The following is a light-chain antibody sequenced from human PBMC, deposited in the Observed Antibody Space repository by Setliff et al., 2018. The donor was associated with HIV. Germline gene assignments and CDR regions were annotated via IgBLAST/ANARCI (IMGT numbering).Light chain of an antibody. V-gene: IGLV2-23*02. CDR3: FSYAGSSIFG. J-gene: IGLJ3*02. Sequence: QSALAQSASVSGSPGQSITISCTGTSSDVGSYNLVSWYQQHPGDGPKLMIYEVTKRPSGVSDRFSGSKSGNTASLTISGLQAEDEADYYCFSYAGSSIFGFGGGTK. CDR1: SSDVGSYNL. CDR2: EVT.